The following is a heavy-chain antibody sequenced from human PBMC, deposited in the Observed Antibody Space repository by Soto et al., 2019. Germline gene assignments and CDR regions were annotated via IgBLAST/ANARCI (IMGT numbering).Heavy chain of an antibody. J-gene: IGHJ4*02. D-gene: IGHD2-15*01. CDR2: ISGSGVTP. Sequence: GALRLSCAASGFTFNNYAMSWVRQAPGKGLEWVSAISGSGVTPYYADSVKGRFTISRDNSKNTLFLQMNSLRAEDTAVYYCARSPQSGGGSCYDFWGQGSLVTSPQ. CDR3: ARSPQSGGGSCYDF. V-gene: IGHV3-23*01. CDR1: GFTFNNYA.